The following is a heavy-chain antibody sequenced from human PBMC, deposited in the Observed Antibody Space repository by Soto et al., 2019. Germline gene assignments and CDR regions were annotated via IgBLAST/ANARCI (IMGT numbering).Heavy chain of an antibody. CDR3: VRGGSSRSY. D-gene: IGHD3-16*02. Sequence: PGGSLRLSCTASGFTFSNYIMTWVRQAPGRGLEWVSSLSSGSRYVYYADPVKGRFTISRDDAKNSVYLQMNSLRAEDAAVYYCVRGGSSRSYWGQGSRVTVSS. CDR1: GFTFSNYI. V-gene: IGHV3-21*01. J-gene: IGHJ4*02. CDR2: LSSGSRYV.